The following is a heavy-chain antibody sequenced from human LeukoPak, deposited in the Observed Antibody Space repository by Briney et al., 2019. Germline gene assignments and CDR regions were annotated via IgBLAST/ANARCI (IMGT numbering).Heavy chain of an antibody. D-gene: IGHD3/OR15-3a*01. Sequence: SETLSLTCTVSGGSISSSSYYWGWIRQPPGKGLEWIGSIYYSGTTYYNPSLKSRVSISVDTSKNQFSLKLTSVTAADTALYYCARGTDRSPYNWFDPWGQGTLVTVSS. V-gene: IGHV4-39*01. J-gene: IGHJ5*02. CDR3: ARGTDRSPYNWFDP. CDR1: GGSISSSSYY. CDR2: IYYSGTT.